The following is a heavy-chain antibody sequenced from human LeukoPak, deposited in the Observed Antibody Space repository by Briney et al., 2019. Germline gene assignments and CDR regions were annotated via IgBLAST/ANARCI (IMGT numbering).Heavy chain of an antibody. Sequence: ASVKVSCKASGYTFNSSYMHWVRQAPGQGLEWMGWISAYNGNTNYAQKLQGRVTMTTDTSTSTAYMELRSLRSDDTAVYYCARDGAGTVDYWGQGTLVTVSS. CDR2: ISAYNGNT. CDR1: GYTFNSSY. V-gene: IGHV1-18*04. D-gene: IGHD6-13*01. CDR3: ARDGAGTVDY. J-gene: IGHJ4*02.